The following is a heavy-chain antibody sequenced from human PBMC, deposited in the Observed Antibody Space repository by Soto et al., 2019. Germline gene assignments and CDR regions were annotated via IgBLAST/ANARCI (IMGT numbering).Heavy chain of an antibody. V-gene: IGHV3-23*01. CDR1: GFTFSNYA. CDR3: AKGAMSTNVDS. J-gene: IGHJ4*02. D-gene: IGHD2-2*01. CDR2: LSTTGTTT. Sequence: GGSLRLSCAASGFTFSNYAMSWVRQAPGKGLEWVSSLSTTGTTTKYADSVKGRFTISRDNSRNTVSLQMNSLSAEDTAIYYCAKGAMSTNVDSWGQGILVTVSS.